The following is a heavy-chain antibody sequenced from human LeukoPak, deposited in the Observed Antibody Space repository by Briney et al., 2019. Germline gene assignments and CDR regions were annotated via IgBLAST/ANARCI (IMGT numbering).Heavy chain of an antibody. J-gene: IGHJ5*02. Sequence: SETLSLTCTVSGGSISGINYYWSWIPQPPGKGLEWIGFLYYSGSTYYNPSLKSRVALSVDTSKRQFSLKLTSVTAADTAVYYCVREGYGDRPPPCSWGRGTLVTVSS. D-gene: IGHD4-17*01. CDR2: LYYSGST. CDR1: GGSISGINYY. V-gene: IGHV4-30-4*01. CDR3: VREGYGDRPPPCS.